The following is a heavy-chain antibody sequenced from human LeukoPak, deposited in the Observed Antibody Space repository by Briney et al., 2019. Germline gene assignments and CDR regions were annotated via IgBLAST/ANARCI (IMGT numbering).Heavy chain of an antibody. D-gene: IGHD3-22*01. CDR1: GFTFSSYA. Sequence: GGSLRLSCAASGFTFSSYAMSWVRQAPGKGLEWVSAISGSGGSTYYTDSVKGRFTISRDNSKNTLYLQMNSLRAEDTAVYYCAKLGSTYYDSSGPPDYWGQGTLVTVSS. CDR3: AKLGSTYYDSSGPPDY. J-gene: IGHJ4*02. CDR2: ISGSGGST. V-gene: IGHV3-23*01.